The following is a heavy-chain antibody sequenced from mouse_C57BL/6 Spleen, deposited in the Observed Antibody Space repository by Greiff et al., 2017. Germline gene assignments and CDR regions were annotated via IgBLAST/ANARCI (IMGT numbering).Heavy chain of an antibody. CDR3: ARGYYYGSSLAY. D-gene: IGHD1-1*01. CDR2: ISSGSSTI. Sequence: DVKLQESGGGLVKPGGSLKLSCAASGFTFSDYGMHWVRQAPEKGLEWVAYISSGSSTIYYADTVKGRFTISRDNAKNTLFLQMTSLRSEDTAMYYCARGYYYGSSLAYWGQGTLVTVSA. CDR1: GFTFSDYG. V-gene: IGHV5-17*01. J-gene: IGHJ3*01.